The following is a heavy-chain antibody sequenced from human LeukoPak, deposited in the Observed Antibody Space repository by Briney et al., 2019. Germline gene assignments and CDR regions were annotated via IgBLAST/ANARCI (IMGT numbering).Heavy chain of an antibody. CDR1: GGSFSGYH. J-gene: IGHJ4*02. CDR3: ATRDNREWELLFDY. V-gene: IGHV4-34*01. Sequence: SETLSLTCAVYGGSFSGYHWSWIRQPPGKGLEWIGEINHRGSTNYNPSLKSRVTMSVDTSKNQFSLKLSSVTAADTAVYYCATRDNREWELLFDYWGQGTLVTVSS. D-gene: IGHD1-26*01. CDR2: INHRGST.